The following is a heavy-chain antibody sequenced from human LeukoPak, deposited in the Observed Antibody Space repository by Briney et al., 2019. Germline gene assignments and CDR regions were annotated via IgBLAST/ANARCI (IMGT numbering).Heavy chain of an antibody. J-gene: IGHJ4*02. CDR2: ISNDGSKK. CDR1: GFTFSSYS. CDR3: AKDRYSYAFEYSDS. Sequence: SGGFLRLSCAASGFTFSSYSMHWVRKAPGKGLEWVVVISNDGSKKYYADSVKGRFTISRDNSKNTLSLQVSSLRAEDTAVYYCAKDRYSYAFEYSDSWGQGTLVTVSS. V-gene: IGHV3-30*18. D-gene: IGHD5-18*01.